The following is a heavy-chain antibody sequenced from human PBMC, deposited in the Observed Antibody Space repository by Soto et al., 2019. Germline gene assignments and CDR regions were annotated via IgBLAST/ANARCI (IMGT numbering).Heavy chain of an antibody. J-gene: IGHJ6*02. D-gene: IGHD1-7*01. V-gene: IGHV1-18*01. CDR3: ARWDWNYPPTADGMDV. CDR2: ISAYNGNT. CDR1: GYTFTSYG. Sequence: QVQLVQSGAEVKKPGASVKVSCKASGYTFTSYGISWVRQAPGQGLEWMGWISAYNGNTNYAQKLQGRVTMTTDTSTSTAYMVLRSLRSDDTAVYYCARWDWNYPPTADGMDVWGQGTTVTVSS.